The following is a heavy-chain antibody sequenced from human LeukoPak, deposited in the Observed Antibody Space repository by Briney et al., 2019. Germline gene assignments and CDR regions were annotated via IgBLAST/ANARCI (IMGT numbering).Heavy chain of an antibody. V-gene: IGHV3-30*02. Sequence: QPGGSLRLSCAASGFTFSSYGMHWVRQAPGKGLEWVAFIRYDGSNKYYADSVKGRFTISRDDSKNTLYLQMNSLRAEDTAVYYCARDSEDAFDIWGQGTMVTVSS. CDR2: IRYDGSNK. CDR1: GFTFSSYG. J-gene: IGHJ3*02. CDR3: ARDSEDAFDI.